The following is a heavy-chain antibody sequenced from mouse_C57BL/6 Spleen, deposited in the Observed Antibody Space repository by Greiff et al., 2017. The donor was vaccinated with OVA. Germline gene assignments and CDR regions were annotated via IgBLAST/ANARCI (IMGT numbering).Heavy chain of an antibody. CDR2: IDPEDGDT. D-gene: IGHD2-2*01. CDR1: GFNIKDYY. Sequence: VQLQQSGAELVRPGASVKLSCTASGFNIKDYYMHWVKQRPEQGLEWIGRIDPEDGDTEYAPKFQGKATMTADTSSNTAYLQLSSLTSEDTAVYYCTPDGRYGYDVGYWGQGTSVTVSS. CDR3: TPDGRYGYDVGY. V-gene: IGHV14-1*01. J-gene: IGHJ4*01.